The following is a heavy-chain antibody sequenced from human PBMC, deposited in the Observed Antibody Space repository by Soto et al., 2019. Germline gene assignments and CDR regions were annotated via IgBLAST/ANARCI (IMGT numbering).Heavy chain of an antibody. CDR1: SGSISTYY. V-gene: IGHV4-59*08. J-gene: IGHJ4*02. Sequence: SETLSLTCTVSSGSISTYYWTWIRQPPGKGLEWIGYIYYSGSTNYNPSLKSRVTISVDTSKNQFSLKLSSVTAADTAVYYCARLLDYWGQGTLVTVSS. CDR2: IYYSGST. CDR3: ARLLDY.